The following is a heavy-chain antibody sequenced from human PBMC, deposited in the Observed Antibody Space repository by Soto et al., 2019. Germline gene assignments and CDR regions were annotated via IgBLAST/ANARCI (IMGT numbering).Heavy chain of an antibody. CDR2: ISSSSSYI. J-gene: IGHJ6*03. V-gene: IGHV3-21*01. CDR1: GFTFSSYS. Sequence: EVQLVESGGGLVKPGGSLRLSCAASGFTFSSYSMNWVRQAPGKGLEWVSSISSSSSYIYYADSVKGRFTISRDNAKNSLYLQMNSLRAEDTAVYYCAPKGHYYYYYMYVWGKGTTVTVSS. CDR3: APKGHYYYYYMYV.